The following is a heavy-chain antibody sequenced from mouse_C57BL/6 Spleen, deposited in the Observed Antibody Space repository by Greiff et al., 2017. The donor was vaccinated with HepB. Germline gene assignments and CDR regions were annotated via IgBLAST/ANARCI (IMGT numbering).Heavy chain of an antibody. CDR1: GYTFTSYG. CDR2: IYPRSGNT. Sequence: VQLQQSGAELARPGASVKLSCKASGYTFTSYGISWVKQRTGQGLEWIGEIYPRSGNTYYNEKFKGKATLPADKSSSTAYMELRSLTSEDSAVYFCARSNYGSSHWYFDVWGTGTTVTVSS. V-gene: IGHV1-81*01. D-gene: IGHD1-1*01. J-gene: IGHJ1*03. CDR3: ARSNYGSSHWYFDV.